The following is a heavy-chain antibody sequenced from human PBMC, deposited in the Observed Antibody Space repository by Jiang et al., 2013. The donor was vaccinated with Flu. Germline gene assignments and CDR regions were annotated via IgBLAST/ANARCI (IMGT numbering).Heavy chain of an antibody. CDR2: ISYDGSNK. CDR1: GFTFSSYA. V-gene: IGHV3-30-3*01. Sequence: ESGGGVVQPGRSLRLSCAASGFTFSSYAMHWVRQAPGKGLEWVAVISYDGSNKYYADSVKGRFTISRDNSKNTLYLQMNSLRAEDTAVYYCARSSGYYLPLDYWGQGTLVTVSS. CDR3: ARSSGYYLPLDY. D-gene: IGHD3-22*01. J-gene: IGHJ4*02.